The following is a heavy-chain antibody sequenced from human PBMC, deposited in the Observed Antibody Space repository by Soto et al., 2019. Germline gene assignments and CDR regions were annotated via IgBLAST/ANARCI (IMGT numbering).Heavy chain of an antibody. CDR1: GGSISSSSYY. CDR2: IYSSGST. D-gene: IGHD3-22*01. CDR3: ARSDSSGYYFDY. V-gene: IGHV4-31*03. J-gene: IGHJ4*02. Sequence: PSETLSLTCTVSGGSISSSSYYWSWIRQHPGKGLEWIGYIYSSGSTYYITSLKSRVTISIDTSENQFSLTLSSVTAADTAMYYCARSDSSGYYFDYWGQGTLVTVS.